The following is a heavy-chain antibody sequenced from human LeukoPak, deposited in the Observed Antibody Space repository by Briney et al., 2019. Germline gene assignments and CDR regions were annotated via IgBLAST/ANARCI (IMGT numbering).Heavy chain of an antibody. CDR2: IYYSGTT. D-gene: IGHD4-11*01. CDR1: GGSISSSGYY. CDR3: ARQPSSMTTVTG. V-gene: IGHV4-39*01. J-gene: IGHJ4*02. Sequence: SETLSLTCTVSGGSISSSGYYWGWIRQPPGKGLEWIGSIYYSGTTYYDPSLKSRVTISVDTSKNQFSLKLSSVTAADTAVYYCARQPSSMTTVTGWGQGTLVTVSS.